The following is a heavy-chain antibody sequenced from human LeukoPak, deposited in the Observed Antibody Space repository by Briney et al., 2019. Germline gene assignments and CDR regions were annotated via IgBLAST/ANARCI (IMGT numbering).Heavy chain of an antibody. CDR2: INHSGST. Sequence: PSETLSVTCADYGGSFSGYYWCWIRPPLGKGLECIGEINHSGSTNYNPSLKSRVTISVDTSKNQFSLKLSSVTAAHTAVYYCARGRNPRMLAVAGGLFDYWGQGTLVTVSS. CDR3: ARGRNPRMLAVAGGLFDY. V-gene: IGHV4-34*01. J-gene: IGHJ4*02. CDR1: GGSFSGYY. D-gene: IGHD6-19*01.